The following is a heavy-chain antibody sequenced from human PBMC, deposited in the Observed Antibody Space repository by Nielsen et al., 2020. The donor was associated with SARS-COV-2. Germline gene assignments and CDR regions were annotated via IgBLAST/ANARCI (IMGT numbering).Heavy chain of an antibody. J-gene: IGHJ3*02. Sequence: WIRQAPGKGLEWVSYISSSSSTIYYTDSVKGRFTISRDNAKNSLYLQMNSLRDEDTAVYYCARGNAYDILTGYPPDAFDIWGQGTMVTVSS. D-gene: IGHD3-9*01. CDR3: ARGNAYDILTGYPPDAFDI. CDR2: ISSSSSTI. V-gene: IGHV3-48*02.